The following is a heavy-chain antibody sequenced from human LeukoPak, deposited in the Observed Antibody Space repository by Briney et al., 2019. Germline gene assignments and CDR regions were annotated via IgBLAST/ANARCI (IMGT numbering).Heavy chain of an antibody. D-gene: IGHD3-10*01. CDR2: INHSGST. V-gene: IGHV4-34*01. Sequence: SETLSLTCAVYGGSFSGYYWSWIRQPPGKGLEWIGEINHSGSTNYNSSLKSRVTISVDTSKNQFSLKLSSVTAADTAVYYCARGPAYYYGSGSHLDYWGQGTLVTVSS. J-gene: IGHJ4*02. CDR3: ARGPAYYYGSGSHLDY. CDR1: GGSFSGYY.